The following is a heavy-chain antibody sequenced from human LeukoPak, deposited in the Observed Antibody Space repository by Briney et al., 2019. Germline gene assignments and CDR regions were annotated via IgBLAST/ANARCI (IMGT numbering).Heavy chain of an antibody. V-gene: IGHV1-18*01. D-gene: IGHD6-13*01. CDR1: GYTFTSYG. CDR2: ISAYNGNT. CDR3: ARGPTRYSSSWDFDY. J-gene: IGHJ4*02. Sequence: ASVKVSCKASGYTFTSYGISWVRQAPGQGLEWMGWISAYNGNTNYAQKLQGRVTMTTDTSTSTAYMELRSLRSDDTAAYYCARGPTRYSSSWDFDYWGQGTLVTVSS.